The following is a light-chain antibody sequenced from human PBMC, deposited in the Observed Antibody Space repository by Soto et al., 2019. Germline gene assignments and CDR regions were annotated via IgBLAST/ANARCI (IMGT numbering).Light chain of an antibody. CDR3: QQYNMWPLWT. CDR1: ESVTSS. V-gene: IGKV3-15*01. Sequence: VMTQPPATLSVSPGARATLSCRASESVTSSLAWYQLKPGQPPSLPNYAASTRPIDVPARFSGGGSETEFTLTLSSLQSEDFAVYYGQQYNMWPLWTFGQGTKVEVK. CDR2: AAS. J-gene: IGKJ1*01.